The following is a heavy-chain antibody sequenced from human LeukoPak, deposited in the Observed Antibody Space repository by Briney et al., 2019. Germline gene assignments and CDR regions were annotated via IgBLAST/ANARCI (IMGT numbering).Heavy chain of an antibody. CDR2: IKSDGSVT. CDR1: GFTFSSYW. CDR3: ARDHDAVGTTIDH. V-gene: IGHV3-74*01. Sequence: GGSLRLSCAASGFTFSSYWMHWVRQAPGEGLVWVSRIKSDGSVTWYADSVKGRFTISRDNAKNMLYLQMNSLGDEDTAVYFCARDHDAVGTTIDHWGQGTLVTVSS. J-gene: IGHJ4*02. D-gene: IGHD1-14*01.